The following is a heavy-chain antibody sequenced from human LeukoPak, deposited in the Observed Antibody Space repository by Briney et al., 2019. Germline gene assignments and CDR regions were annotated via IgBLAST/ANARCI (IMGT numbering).Heavy chain of an antibody. CDR1: GYSISSGYY. D-gene: IGHD6-6*01. Sequence: SETLSLTCTVSGYSISSGYYWGWIRQPPGKGLEWIGSIYYSGSTYYNPSLKSRVTISVDTSKNQFSLKLSSVTAADTAVYYCARDRRIAARGWFDPWGQGTLVTVSS. J-gene: IGHJ5*02. V-gene: IGHV4-38-2*02. CDR3: ARDRRIAARGWFDP. CDR2: IYYSGST.